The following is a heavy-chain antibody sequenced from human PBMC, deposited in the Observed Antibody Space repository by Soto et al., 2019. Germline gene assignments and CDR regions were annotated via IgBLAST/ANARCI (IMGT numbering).Heavy chain of an antibody. CDR2: ISGSGGST. CDR1: GFTFSSYA. CDR3: AKFGDSDCSSTSCYAQN. Sequence: PGGSLRLSCAASGFTFSSYAMSWVRQAPGKGLEWVSAISGSGGSTYYADSVKGRFTISRDNSKNTLYLQMNSLRAEDTAVYYCAKFGDSDCSSTSCYAQNWGQGTLVTVSS. J-gene: IGHJ4*02. V-gene: IGHV3-23*01. D-gene: IGHD2-2*01.